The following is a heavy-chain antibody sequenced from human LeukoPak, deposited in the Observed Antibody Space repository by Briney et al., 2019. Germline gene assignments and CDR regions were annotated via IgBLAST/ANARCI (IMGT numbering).Heavy chain of an antibody. V-gene: IGHV1-18*04. D-gene: IGHD3-3*01. J-gene: IGHJ4*02. CDR2: ISAYNGNT. Sequence: ASVKVSCKVSGYTFTGYYMHWVRQAPGQGLEWMGWISAYNGNTNYAQKFQGRVTMTTDTSTSTAYMELRSLRSDDTAVYYCARRIMYYDFWSGSYLDYWGQGTLVTVSS. CDR1: GYTFTGYY. CDR3: ARRIMYYDFWSGSYLDY.